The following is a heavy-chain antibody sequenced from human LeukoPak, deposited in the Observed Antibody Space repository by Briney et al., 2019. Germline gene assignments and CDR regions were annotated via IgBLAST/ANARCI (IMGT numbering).Heavy chain of an antibody. Sequence: ASVKVSCKASGYTFTGYYIHWVRQAPGQGLEWMGWINPNSGGTNYAQKFQGRVTMTRDTSISTAYMELSRLRSDDTAVYYCARAQSVAARPDYWGQGTLVTVSS. CDR3: ARAQSVAARPDY. D-gene: IGHD6-6*01. CDR1: GYTFTGYY. V-gene: IGHV1-2*02. J-gene: IGHJ4*02. CDR2: INPNSGGT.